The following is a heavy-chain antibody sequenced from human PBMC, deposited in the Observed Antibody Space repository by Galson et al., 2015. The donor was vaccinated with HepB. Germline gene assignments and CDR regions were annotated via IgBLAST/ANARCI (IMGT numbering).Heavy chain of an antibody. CDR1: GGSIISGTSY. J-gene: IGHJ3*02. Sequence: SEPLSLTCTVSGGSIISGTSYWGWIRQPPGKGLEWIESIYYDGSTYYNPSLKSRVTISMDTSKNQFSLRLTSVTAADTAVYYCARSPYYDGAFDIWGQGTKVIVSS. CDR2: IYYDGST. D-gene: IGHD3-16*01. CDR3: ARSPYYDGAFDI. V-gene: IGHV4-39*01.